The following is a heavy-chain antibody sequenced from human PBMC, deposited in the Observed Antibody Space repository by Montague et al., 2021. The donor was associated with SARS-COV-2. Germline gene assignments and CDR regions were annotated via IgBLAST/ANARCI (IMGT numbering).Heavy chain of an antibody. CDR2: XXWDDDK. CDR3: ARIRDYDILTGSYSGFDY. D-gene: IGHD3-9*01. J-gene: IGHJ4*02. V-gene: IGHV2-70*01. Sequence: PALVKPTQTLTLTCTFSGFSLSTSGMCVSWIRQPPGKALEWLALXXWDDDKYYSTSLKTRFTISKDTSKNQVVLTMTNMDPVDTATYYCARIRDYDILTGSYSGFDYWGQGTLVTVSS. CDR1: GFSLSTSGMC.